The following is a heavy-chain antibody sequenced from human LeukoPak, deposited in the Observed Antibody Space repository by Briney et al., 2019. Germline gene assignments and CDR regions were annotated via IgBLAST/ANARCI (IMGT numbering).Heavy chain of an antibody. CDR3: ARRRDDYNYGL. Sequence: SETLSLTCTVSGGSISTSSHYWGWIRQPPGKGLEWIGSIYYSGSTYYNPSLKSRVTISVDTSKNQFSLRLSSVTAADTAVYYCARRRDDYNYGLWGQGTLVTVSS. CDR1: GGSISTSSHY. CDR2: IYYSGST. V-gene: IGHV4-39*01. J-gene: IGHJ4*02. D-gene: IGHD5-24*01.